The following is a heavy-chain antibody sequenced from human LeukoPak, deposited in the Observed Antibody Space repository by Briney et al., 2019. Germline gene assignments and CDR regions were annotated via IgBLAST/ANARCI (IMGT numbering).Heavy chain of an antibody. V-gene: IGHV3-30*02. CDR3: ARDPSYRGFDVFDI. J-gene: IGHJ3*02. D-gene: IGHD3-10*01. Sequence: GGSLRLSCAASGFTFSSYGMHWVRQAPGKGLEWVAFIRYDGSNKYYADSVKGRFTISRDNAKNSLYLQMSSLRAEDTAMYYCARDPSYRGFDVFDIWGQGTMVTVSS. CDR2: IRYDGSNK. CDR1: GFTFSSYG.